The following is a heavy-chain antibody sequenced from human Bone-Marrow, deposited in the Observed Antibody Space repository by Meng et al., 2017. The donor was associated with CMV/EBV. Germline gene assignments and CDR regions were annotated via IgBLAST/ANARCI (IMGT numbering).Heavy chain of an antibody. Sequence: GESLKISCAASGFTVSSNYMSWVRQAPGKGLEWVSAISGSGGSTYYADSVKGRFTISRDNAKNSLYLQMNSLRVEDTAIYYCARVRYNWNPGMVDAFDICSQGTMVTVSS. J-gene: IGHJ3*02. CDR2: ISGSGGST. D-gene: IGHD1-20*01. V-gene: IGHV3-21*01. CDR3: ARVRYNWNPGMVDAFDI. CDR1: GFTVSSNY.